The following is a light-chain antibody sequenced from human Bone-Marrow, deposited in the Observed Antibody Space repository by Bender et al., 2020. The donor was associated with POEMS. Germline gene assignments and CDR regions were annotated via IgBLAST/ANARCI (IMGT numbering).Light chain of an antibody. V-gene: IGLV3-1*01. CDR2: ENT. J-gene: IGLJ2*01. CDR3: QAWDRSTVV. Sequence: SYELTQPPSVSVSPGQTATITCSGDKLGDRYVSWYQQKPAQSPVLAIYENTKRPSGIPERFSGSNSGNTATLTISGTQAMDEADYYCQAWDRSTVVFGGGTKVTVL. CDR1: KLGDRY.